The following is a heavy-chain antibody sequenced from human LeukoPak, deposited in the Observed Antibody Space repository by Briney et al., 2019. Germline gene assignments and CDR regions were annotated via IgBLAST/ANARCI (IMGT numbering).Heavy chain of an antibody. CDR2: INTGNGNT. Sequence: ASVKVSCKASGYTFSSYTLHWVRQAPGQSLEWLGWINTGNGNTKYSQKFQDRVTITRDTSASTAYMELSSLGAEDTAVYYCARGGWGYYDILTGPPAFYFFDLWGHGTLVTVSS. D-gene: IGHD3-9*01. CDR3: ARGGWGYYDILTGPPAFYFFDL. V-gene: IGHV1-3*04. J-gene: IGHJ2*01. CDR1: GYTFSSYT.